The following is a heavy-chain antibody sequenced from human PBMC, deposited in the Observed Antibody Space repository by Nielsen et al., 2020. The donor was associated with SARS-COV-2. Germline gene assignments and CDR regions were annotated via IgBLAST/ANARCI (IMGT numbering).Heavy chain of an antibody. D-gene: IGHD1-1*01. CDR3: ERGAQLEARYDAFDI. Sequence: SETLSLTCTVSGGSISSYYWSWIRQPPGKGLEWIGYIYYSGSTNYNPSLKSRVTISVDTSKNQFSLKLSSVTAADTAVYYCERGAQLEARYDAFDIWGQGTMVTVSS. CDR1: GGSISSYY. J-gene: IGHJ3*02. CDR2: IYYSGST. V-gene: IGHV4-59*08.